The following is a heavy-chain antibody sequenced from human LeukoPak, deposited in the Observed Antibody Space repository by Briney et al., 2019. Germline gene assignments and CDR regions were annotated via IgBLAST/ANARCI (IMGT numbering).Heavy chain of an antibody. V-gene: IGHV4-59*01. CDR3: ARGGGYYYGLDY. D-gene: IGHD3-22*01. CDR1: GGSISSYY. J-gene: IGHJ4*02. CDR2: IYYSGST. Sequence: SETLSLTCTVSGGSISSYYWSWIRQPPGEGLEWIGYIYYSGSTNYNPSLKSRVTISVDTSKNQFSLKLSSVTAADTAVYYCARGGGYYYGLDYWGQGTLVTVSS.